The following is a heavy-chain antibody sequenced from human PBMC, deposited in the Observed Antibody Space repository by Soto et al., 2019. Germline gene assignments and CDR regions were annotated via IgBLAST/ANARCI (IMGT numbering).Heavy chain of an antibody. D-gene: IGHD2-2*01. CDR3: ARVYRYCSGTSLCGGLEV. CDR2: ISSSSSII. V-gene: IGHV3-48*01. Sequence: LRLSCAASGFTFSSYSMNWVRQAPVKGLEWVSYISSSSSIISYADSVRGRFTISRDNAKNSLYLQMNSLRGEDTAVYYCARVYRYCSGTSLCGGLEVWGKGTKVTVSS. CDR1: GFTFSSYS. J-gene: IGHJ6*04.